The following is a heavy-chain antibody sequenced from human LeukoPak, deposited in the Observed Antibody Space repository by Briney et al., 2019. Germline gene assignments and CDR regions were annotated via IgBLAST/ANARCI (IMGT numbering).Heavy chain of an antibody. CDR1: GFTFSTYW. V-gene: IGHV3-7*01. Sequence: GGPLRLSCAASGFTFSTYWMNWFRQTPGKGLEWVAKIKADGGEKDHVASVKGRFTISRDNAKNSLYLQMNSRRVEDTAVYYCARGGAARPDFWGQGTLVTVSS. D-gene: IGHD6-6*01. CDR3: ARGGAARPDF. CDR2: IKADGGEK. J-gene: IGHJ4*02.